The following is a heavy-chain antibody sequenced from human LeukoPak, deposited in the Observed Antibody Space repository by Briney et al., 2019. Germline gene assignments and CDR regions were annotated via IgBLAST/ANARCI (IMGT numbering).Heavy chain of an antibody. CDR2: ISAYNGNT. Sequence: ASVKVSCKASGYTFTSYGISWVRQAPGQGLEWMGWISAYNGNTNYAQKLQGRVTMTTDTSTSTAYMELRSLRSDDTAVYYCATKSPKYYYDSSGYQPMDVWGKGTTVIVSS. CDR1: GYTFTSYG. CDR3: ATKSPKYYYDSSGYQPMDV. J-gene: IGHJ6*03. D-gene: IGHD3-22*01. V-gene: IGHV1-18*01.